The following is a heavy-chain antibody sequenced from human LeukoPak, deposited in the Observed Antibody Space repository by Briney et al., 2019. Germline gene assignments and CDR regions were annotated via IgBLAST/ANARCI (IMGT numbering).Heavy chain of an antibody. Sequence: ASVKVSCKASGLPFTSYSMHWVRQAPGQGIQWIGMINPSGSSPSYTQNFQGRVSMTTDTSTSTFFMEVSGLRSEDTAVYYCARLRSRKDGYIPDGFDIWGQGTMVTVSS. CDR3: ARLRSRKDGYIPDGFDI. J-gene: IGHJ3*02. CDR1: GLPFTSYS. V-gene: IGHV1-46*01. CDR2: INPSGSSP. D-gene: IGHD5-24*01.